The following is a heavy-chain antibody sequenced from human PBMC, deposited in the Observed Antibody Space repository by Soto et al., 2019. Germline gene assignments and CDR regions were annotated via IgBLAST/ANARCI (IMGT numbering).Heavy chain of an antibody. CDR3: VRDFHSGSYFFDY. J-gene: IGHJ4*02. D-gene: IGHD1-26*01. V-gene: IGHV3-30-3*01. CDR2: ISNDGSNK. Sequence: GGSLRLSCAASGFVFNSYAMHWVRQSPGQGLQWVAVISNDGSNKFYADSVKGRFTISRDNSKNTLFLEMQSPRPEDTALFHCVRDFHSGSYFFDYWGQGALVTVS. CDR1: GFVFNSYA.